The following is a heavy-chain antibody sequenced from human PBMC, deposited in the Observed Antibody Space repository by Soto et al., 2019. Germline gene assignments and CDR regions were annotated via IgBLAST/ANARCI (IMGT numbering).Heavy chain of an antibody. CDR2: IYHSGST. CDR3: ARGPPFH. J-gene: IGHJ4*02. CDR1: GGSISSGGYS. Sequence: SETLSLTCAVSGGSISSGGYSWSWIRQPPGKGLEWIGYIYHSGSTYYNPSLKSRVTISVDKSKNQFSLKLSSVTAADTAVYYCARGPPFHWGKGPLVTIP. V-gene: IGHV4-30-2*01. D-gene: IGHD3-16*01.